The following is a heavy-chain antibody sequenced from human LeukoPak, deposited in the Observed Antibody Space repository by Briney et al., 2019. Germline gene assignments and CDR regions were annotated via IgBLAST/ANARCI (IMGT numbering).Heavy chain of an antibody. V-gene: IGHV3-7*01. Sequence: GGPLRLSCAASGFTFSSYAMHWVRQAPGKGLEWVAQINQDGSKEYYIDSVKARFSISRDNARNSLSLQMNSLRAEDTAVYYCVRDGGVSGYDLLDYWGQGTLVTVSS. CDR1: GFTFSSYA. D-gene: IGHD5-12*01. J-gene: IGHJ4*02. CDR2: INQDGSKE. CDR3: VRDGGVSGYDLLDY.